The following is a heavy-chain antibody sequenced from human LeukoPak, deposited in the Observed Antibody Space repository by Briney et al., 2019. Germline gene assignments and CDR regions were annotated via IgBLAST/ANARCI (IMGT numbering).Heavy chain of an antibody. CDR2: VKSDGSNP. CDR3: ARDIVSGSGSLDY. J-gene: IGHJ4*02. D-gene: IGHD3-10*01. Sequence: GGSLTLSCAASRFSFSNYWMHWVRQPPGKGLVWVSRVKSDGSNPRYADSGKGRFTTSRDKAENMLYLQMNTLGAEDTAVYYCARDIVSGSGSLDYWGQGTLVTVSS. V-gene: IGHV3-74*01. CDR1: RFSFSNYW.